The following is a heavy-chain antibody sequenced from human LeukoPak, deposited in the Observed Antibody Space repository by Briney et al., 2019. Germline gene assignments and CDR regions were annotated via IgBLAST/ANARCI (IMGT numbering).Heavy chain of an antibody. J-gene: IGHJ5*02. CDR3: TRDGLSLSGARFDP. V-gene: IGHV3-11*01. Sequence: GGSLRLSCAASGFSFSDYYMNWIRQAPGKGLEWLSFISGSGNSIYYAHSVKGRFTISRDNANNSVHLQMNSLRADDTAVYYCTRDGLSLSGARFDPWGQGTLVTVSS. CDR2: ISGSGNSI. CDR1: GFSFSDYY. D-gene: IGHD3-10*01.